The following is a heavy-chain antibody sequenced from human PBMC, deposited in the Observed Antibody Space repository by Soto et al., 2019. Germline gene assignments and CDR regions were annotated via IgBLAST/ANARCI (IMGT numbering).Heavy chain of an antibody. D-gene: IGHD2-2*01. CDR3: SKDSIGYCISTSCPDAFDI. CDR1: GFTFSSYA. V-gene: IGHV3-23*01. CDR2: ISGSGGST. Sequence: PGGSLRLSCAASGFTFSSYAMHWVRQAPGKGLEWVSAISGSGGSTYYADSVKGRFTISRDNSKNTLYLQMNSLRAEDTAVYYCSKDSIGYCISTSCPDAFDIWGQGTMVTVSS. J-gene: IGHJ3*02.